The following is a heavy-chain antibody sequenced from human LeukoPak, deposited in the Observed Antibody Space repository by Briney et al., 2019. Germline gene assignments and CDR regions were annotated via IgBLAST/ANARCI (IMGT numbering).Heavy chain of an antibody. V-gene: IGHV3-7*01. CDR3: VTTVAGYPDDYFDY. D-gene: IGHD6-19*01. CDR1: GFTFSSYW. CDR2: MNQDGSER. J-gene: IGHJ4*02. Sequence: GGSLGLSCAASGFTFSSYWMSWVRQAPGKGLERVAHMNQDGSERYYVDSVRGRFTISRDNDKNSLYLQMNSLRAEDTAVYYCVTTVAGYPDDYFDYWGQGTLVTVSS.